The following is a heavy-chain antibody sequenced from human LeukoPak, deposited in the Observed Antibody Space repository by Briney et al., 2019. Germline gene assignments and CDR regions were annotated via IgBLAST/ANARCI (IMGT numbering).Heavy chain of an antibody. V-gene: IGHV3-7*01. D-gene: IGHD3-22*01. CDR2: IKQDGSEK. CDR1: GFTFSSYW. CDR3: ASGYYYDSSGPPDYFDY. J-gene: IGHJ4*02. Sequence: GGSLRLSCAASGFTFSSYWMSWVRQAPGKGLEWVANIKQDGSEKYYVDPVKGRFTISRDNAKNSVYLQMNSLRAEDTAVYYCASGYYYDSSGPPDYFDYWGQGTLVTVSS.